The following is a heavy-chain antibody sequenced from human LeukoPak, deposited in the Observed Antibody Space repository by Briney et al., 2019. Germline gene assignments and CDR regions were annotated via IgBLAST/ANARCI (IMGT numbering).Heavy chain of an antibody. D-gene: IGHD2-2*01. CDR3: SGRSGFSSIY. J-gene: IGHJ4*02. CDR2: IRPDGSEA. V-gene: IGHV3-7*01. CDR1: GFTFNSHW. Sequence: GGSLRLSCEASGFTFNSHWMNWVRQAPGKGLEWLVNIRPDGSEAVYVDSVRGRFTISRDNAKNLVYLQMNNLRAEDTAVYYCSGRSGFSSIYWGQGVLVIVSS.